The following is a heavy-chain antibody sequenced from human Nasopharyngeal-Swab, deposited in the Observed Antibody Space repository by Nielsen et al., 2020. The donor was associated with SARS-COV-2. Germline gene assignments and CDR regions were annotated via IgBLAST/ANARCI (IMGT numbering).Heavy chain of an antibody. CDR1: GFTFSSSW. J-gene: IGHJ3*02. Sequence: GESLKISCAASGFTFSSSWMHWIRQDPGKGLVWVARMNSDGSTINYGDSVMGRFIISRDNAKNMLYLQMYSLRAEDTAVYYCARRNGYYYDSSGPGLDAFDIWGQGTMVTVSS. CDR2: MNSDGSTI. V-gene: IGHV3-74*01. D-gene: IGHD3-22*01. CDR3: ARRNGYYYDSSGPGLDAFDI.